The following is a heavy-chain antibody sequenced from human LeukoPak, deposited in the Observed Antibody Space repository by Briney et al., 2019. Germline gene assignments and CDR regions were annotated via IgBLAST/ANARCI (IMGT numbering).Heavy chain of an antibody. Sequence: SVKVSCKASGGTFSSYAISWVRQAPGQGLEWMGGIIPIFGTANYAQKFQGRVTITADESTSTAYMELSSLRSKDTAVYYCARADSGYCSSTSCHTGFTGYYYMDVWGKGTTVTVSS. CDR1: GGTFSSYA. CDR2: IIPIFGTA. J-gene: IGHJ6*03. D-gene: IGHD2-2*02. CDR3: ARADSGYCSSTSCHTGFTGYYYMDV. V-gene: IGHV1-69*13.